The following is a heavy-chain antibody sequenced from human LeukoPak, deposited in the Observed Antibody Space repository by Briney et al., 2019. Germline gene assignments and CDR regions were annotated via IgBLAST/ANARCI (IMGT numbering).Heavy chain of an antibody. J-gene: IGHJ4*02. CDR3: ARGIGKTVGATDY. CDR2: ISSSSSYI. V-gene: IGHV3-21*01. CDR1: GFTFSSYS. Sequence: GGPLRLSCAASGFTFSSYSMNWVRQAPGKGLEWVSSISSSSSYIYYADSVKGRFTISRDNAKNSLYLQMNSLRAEDTAVYYCARGIGKTVGATDYWGQGTLVTVSS. D-gene: IGHD1-26*01.